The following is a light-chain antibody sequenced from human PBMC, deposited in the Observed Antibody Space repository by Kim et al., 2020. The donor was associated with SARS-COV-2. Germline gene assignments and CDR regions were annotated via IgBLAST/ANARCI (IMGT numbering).Light chain of an antibody. V-gene: IGLV2-8*01. Sequence: GQSVTISCTGTSSDIGVYNYVSWYQQYPGRAPHLMIYEVTKRPSGVPDRFSGSKSGNTASLTVSGLQADDEADYYCCSYAGNNNLVFGGGTQLTVL. CDR2: EVT. CDR3: CSYAGNNNLV. CDR1: SSDIGVYNY. J-gene: IGLJ3*02.